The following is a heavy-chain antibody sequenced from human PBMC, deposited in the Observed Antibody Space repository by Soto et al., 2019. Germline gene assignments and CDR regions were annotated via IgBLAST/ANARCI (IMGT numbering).Heavy chain of an antibody. CDR3: AKDHSVGSSGYYTLFDY. J-gene: IGHJ4*02. D-gene: IGHD3-22*01. V-gene: IGHV3-30*18. CDR1: GFTFSNYG. Sequence: QVQLVESGGGVVQPGRSLRLSCAASGFTFSNYGMHWVRQAPGKGLEWVAVISYDGSSKYYADSVKGRFTISRDNSKNTLSLHMNSLRAEDTAVYYCAKDHSVGSSGYYTLFDYWGQGTLVTVSS. CDR2: ISYDGSSK.